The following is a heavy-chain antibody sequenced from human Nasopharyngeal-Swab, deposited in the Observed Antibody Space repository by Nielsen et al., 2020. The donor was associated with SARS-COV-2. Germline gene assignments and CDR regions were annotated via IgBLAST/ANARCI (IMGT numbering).Heavy chain of an antibody. Sequence: KVSCKGSGYSFTSYWIGWVRQMPGKGLEWMGLIYPGDSDTRYSPSFQGQVTISADKSISTAYLQWSSLKASDTAMYYCARAPPGIAAAGYYYYGMDVWGQGTTVTVSS. CDR2: IYPGDSDT. D-gene: IGHD6-13*01. V-gene: IGHV5-51*01. CDR1: GYSFTSYW. J-gene: IGHJ6*02. CDR3: ARAPPGIAAAGYYYYGMDV.